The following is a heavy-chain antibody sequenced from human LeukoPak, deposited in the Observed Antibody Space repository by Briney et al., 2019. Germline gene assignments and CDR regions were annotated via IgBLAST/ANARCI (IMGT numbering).Heavy chain of an antibody. J-gene: IGHJ5*02. CDR3: AREVNYDFWSGSADWFDP. D-gene: IGHD3-3*01. CDR2: INQNGSEK. CDR1: GFTFSGYW. V-gene: IGHV3-7*01. Sequence: SGGSLRLSCAASGFTFSGYWMNWVRQAPGKGLEWVANINQNGSEKYYVDSVKGRFTISRDNAKNSLYLQMNSLRAEDTAVYYCAREVNYDFWSGSADWFDPWGQGTLVTVSS.